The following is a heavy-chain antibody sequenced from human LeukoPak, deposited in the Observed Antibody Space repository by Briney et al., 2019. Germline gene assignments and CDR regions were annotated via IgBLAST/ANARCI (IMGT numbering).Heavy chain of an antibody. CDR3: ARDSSGWYDYFDY. Sequence: ASVKVSCKASGYTFTTYAIHWVRQAPGRSLEWMGRINAGNGDAKYSQNFHDRITITRDTSASTVYMELTSLRSEDTAVYYCARDSSGWYDYFDYWGQGTLVTVSS. CDR2: INAGNGDA. CDR1: GYTFTTYA. D-gene: IGHD6-19*01. J-gene: IGHJ4*02. V-gene: IGHV1-3*01.